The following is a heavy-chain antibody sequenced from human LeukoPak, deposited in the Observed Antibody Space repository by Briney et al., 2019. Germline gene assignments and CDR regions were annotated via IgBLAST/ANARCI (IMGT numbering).Heavy chain of an antibody. Sequence: GGSLRLSCAASGFTFSSYWMSWVRQAPGKGLEWVTNIKQDGSEKYYVDSVKGRFTISRDNAKNSLYLQMNSLRAEDTAVYYCARVCSSTSCYSSWFDPWGQGTLVTVSS. CDR2: IKQDGSEK. CDR3: ARVCSSTSCYSSWFDP. CDR1: GFTFSSYW. D-gene: IGHD2-2*01. J-gene: IGHJ5*02. V-gene: IGHV3-7*04.